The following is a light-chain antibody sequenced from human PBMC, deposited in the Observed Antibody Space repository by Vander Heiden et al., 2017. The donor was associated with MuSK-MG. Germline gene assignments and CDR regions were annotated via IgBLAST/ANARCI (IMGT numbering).Light chain of an antibody. CDR1: QSISSY. CDR3: QRCDTPPQT. Sequence: DIQMTQSPSSLSASVGDRVTITCRASQSISSYLNWYQHKPGKAPKLLIYAASSLQSGVPSRFSSRASATDITLTISMLPPEDFTTYYRQRCDTPPQTFGQGTKVEIK. V-gene: IGKV1-39*01. CDR2: AAS. J-gene: IGKJ1*01.